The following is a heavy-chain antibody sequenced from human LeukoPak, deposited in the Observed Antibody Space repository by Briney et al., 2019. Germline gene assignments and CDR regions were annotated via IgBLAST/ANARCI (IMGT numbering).Heavy chain of an antibody. CDR2: INHSGNT. Sequence: SETLSLTCAVSGGSFIGSHWNWIRQPPGKGLEWIGEINHSGNTNYNPSLKSRVTISVDTSKNQFSLKLRSVTAADTAVYYCARVPTTVVTLPYYFDDWGQGTVVTVSS. CDR3: ARVPTTVVTLPYYFDD. D-gene: IGHD4-23*01. J-gene: IGHJ4*02. V-gene: IGHV4-34*01. CDR1: GGSFIGSH.